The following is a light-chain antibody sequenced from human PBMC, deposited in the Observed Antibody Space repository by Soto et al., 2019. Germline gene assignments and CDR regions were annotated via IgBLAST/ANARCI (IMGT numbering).Light chain of an antibody. Sequence: QSVLTQPPSVSGAPGQRVTISCTGSSSNIGAHYDVHWYQQLPGTAPKLPIYGNSNRPSGVPDRFSGSKSGTSASLAITGLQAEDEGDYYCCSYARGSTYVFGTGTKVTVL. CDR3: CSYARGSTYV. V-gene: IGLV1-40*01. CDR1: SSNIGAHYD. J-gene: IGLJ1*01. CDR2: GNS.